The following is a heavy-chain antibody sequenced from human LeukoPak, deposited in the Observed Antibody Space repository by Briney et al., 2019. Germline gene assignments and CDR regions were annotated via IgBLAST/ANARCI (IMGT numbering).Heavy chain of an antibody. CDR2: INHSEST. CDR3: ARGVLRFLVWLSPSYYYYMDV. J-gene: IGHJ6*03. V-gene: IGHV4-34*01. CDR1: GGSFSGYY. D-gene: IGHD3-3*01. Sequence: SETLSLTCAVYGGSFSGYYWSWIRQPPGKGLEWIGEINHSESTNYNPSLKSRVTISVDTSKNQFSLKLSSVTAADTAVYYCARGVLRFLVWLSPSYYYYMDVWGKGTTVTVSS.